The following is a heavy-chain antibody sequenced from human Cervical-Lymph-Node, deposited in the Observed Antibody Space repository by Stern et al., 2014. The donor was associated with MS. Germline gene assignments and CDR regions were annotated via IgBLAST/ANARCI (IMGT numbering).Heavy chain of an antibody. Sequence: VQLVQSGGGLVQPGESLTLSCVASGFTFSVYWMSLVRQAPGKGLEWVANIRDDGSDKYYVDSVKGRFTISRDNAKNSLYLQMNSLRGEDTAVYFCGRFTRGSPSDYWGQGTQVTVSP. CDR1: GFTFSVYW. CDR2: IRDDGSDK. D-gene: IGHD3-10*01. J-gene: IGHJ4*02. CDR3: GRFTRGSPSDY. V-gene: IGHV3-7*01.